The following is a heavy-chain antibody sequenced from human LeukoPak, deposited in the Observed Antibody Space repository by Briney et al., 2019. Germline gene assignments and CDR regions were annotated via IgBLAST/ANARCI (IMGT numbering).Heavy chain of an antibody. Sequence: GGSLRLSCAVSGFTVSTNYISWVRQAPGKGLEWVSVIYGGGSTYYADSVKGRFTISRDNSKNTVHLQMNSLRAEDTAVYYCARVFSPAAGYQYFQHWGQGTLVTVSS. CDR3: ARVFSPAAGYQYFQH. J-gene: IGHJ1*01. V-gene: IGHV3-53*01. CDR1: GFTVSTNY. D-gene: IGHD6-13*01. CDR2: IYGGGST.